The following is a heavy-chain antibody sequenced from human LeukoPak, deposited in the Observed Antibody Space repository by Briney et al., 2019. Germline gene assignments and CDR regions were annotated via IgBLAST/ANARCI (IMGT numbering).Heavy chain of an antibody. D-gene: IGHD5-24*01. Sequence: SETLSLTCTVSGGSISSSSYYWGWIRQPPGKGLEWIGSIYYSGSTYYNPSLKSRVTISVDTSKNQFSLKLSSVTAADTAVYYCASRKGEMATIKGAFDIWGQGTMVTVSS. V-gene: IGHV4-39*01. CDR3: ASRKGEMATIKGAFDI. CDR2: IYYSGST. J-gene: IGHJ3*02. CDR1: GGSISSSSYY.